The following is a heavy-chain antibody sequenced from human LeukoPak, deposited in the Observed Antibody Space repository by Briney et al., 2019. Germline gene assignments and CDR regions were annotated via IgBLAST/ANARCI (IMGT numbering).Heavy chain of an antibody. V-gene: IGHV4-59*12. Sequence: SETLSLTCTVSGGSISSYYWSWIRQPPGKGLEWIGYIYYSGSTYYNPSLKSRVTISVDTSKNQFSLKLSSVTAADTAVYYCARVDCSGGSCYYGWFDPWGQGTLVTVSS. D-gene: IGHD2-15*01. CDR3: ARVDCSGGSCYYGWFDP. J-gene: IGHJ5*02. CDR1: GGSISSYY. CDR2: IYYSGST.